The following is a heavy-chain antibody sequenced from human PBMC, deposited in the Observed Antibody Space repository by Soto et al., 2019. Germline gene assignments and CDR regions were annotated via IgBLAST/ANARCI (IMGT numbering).Heavy chain of an antibody. V-gene: IGHV1-18*01. CDR1: GYTFTTYG. Sequence: QVHLVQSGDEVKKPGASVKVSCKGSGYTFTTYGITWVRQAPGQGLEWMGWISAHNGNTNYAQKLQGRVTVTRDTSTSTAYMELRSLRSDDTAVYYCARGRYGDYWGQGVLVTVAS. CDR3: ARGRYGDY. CDR2: ISAHNGNT. J-gene: IGHJ4*02. D-gene: IGHD1-1*01.